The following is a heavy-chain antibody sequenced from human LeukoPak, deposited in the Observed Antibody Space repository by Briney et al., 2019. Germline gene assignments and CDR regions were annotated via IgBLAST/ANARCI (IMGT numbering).Heavy chain of an antibody. V-gene: IGHV3-30*02. J-gene: IGHJ4*02. CDR3: AKDRWGAVASFDY. D-gene: IGHD6-19*01. CDR1: GFPFSDYV. Sequence: GGSLRLSCAASGFPFSDYVMHWVRQAPGKGLEWVSVIRYDGNNKYYADSVKGRFTISRDNSKNTLYLQMNSLESEDAAVYYCAKDRWGAVASFDYWGQGTLVTVSS. CDR2: IRYDGNNK.